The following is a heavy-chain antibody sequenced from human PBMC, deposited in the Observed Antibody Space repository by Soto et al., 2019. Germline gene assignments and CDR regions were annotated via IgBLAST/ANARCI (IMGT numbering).Heavy chain of an antibody. Sequence: QLVESGGGLVKPGGSLRLSCEASGFIFSDFYMAWIRQAPGKGLEWVSYISSYGDSTYADSVKGRFTISRDNAKNSLYLQMNSLRVEDTAVYYCVRDRDRRWFDPWGQGTLVTVSS. D-gene: IGHD3-10*01. J-gene: IGHJ5*02. V-gene: IGHV3-11*01. CDR3: VRDRDRRWFDP. CDR1: GFIFSDFY. CDR2: ISSYGDST.